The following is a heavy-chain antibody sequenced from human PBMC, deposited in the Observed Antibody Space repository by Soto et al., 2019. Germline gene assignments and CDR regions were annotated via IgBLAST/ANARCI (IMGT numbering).Heavy chain of an antibody. V-gene: IGHV1-18*01. CDR2: ISAYNGNT. CDR3: ARVGTPIDY. J-gene: IGHJ4*02. CDR1: GYTFTNFG. D-gene: IGHD7-27*01. Sequence: QVQLVQSGAEVKKPGASVKVSCKTSGYTFTNFGLSWVRQAPGQGLEWMGWISAYNGNTNYAQNFQGRVTMTTDTPTSTAYMELRSLRSAYTAVYYCARVGTPIDYWCQGTLVTVSS.